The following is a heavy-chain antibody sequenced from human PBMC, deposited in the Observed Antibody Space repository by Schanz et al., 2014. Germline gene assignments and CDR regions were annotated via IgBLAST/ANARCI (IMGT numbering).Heavy chain of an antibody. J-gene: IGHJ6*03. CDR2: ISAYNGNT. CDR1: GYTFTSYG. Sequence: QVQLEQSGAEVKKPGASVKVSCKASGYTFTSYGINWVRQAPGQGLEWMGWISAYNGNTNYAQKLQGRVTMTTDTSTSTAYMELSSLRSEDTAVYYCARLGTGMAVAGSVIDSYYYYMDVWGEGTTVTGSS. CDR3: ARLGTGMAVAGSVIDSYYYYMDV. V-gene: IGHV1-18*01. D-gene: IGHD6-19*01.